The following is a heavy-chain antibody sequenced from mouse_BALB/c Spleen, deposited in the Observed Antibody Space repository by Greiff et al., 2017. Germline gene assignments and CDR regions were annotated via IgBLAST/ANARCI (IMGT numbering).Heavy chain of an antibody. Sequence: QVQLKESGPGLVAPSQSLSITCTVSGFSLTSYGVHWVRQPPGKGLEWLGVIWVGGSTNYNSALMSRLSISKDNSKSQVFLKMNSLQTDDTAMYYCAREDYRYDGFAYWGQGTLVTVSA. V-gene: IGHV2-9*02. CDR2: IWVGGST. D-gene: IGHD2-14*01. J-gene: IGHJ3*01. CDR1: GFSLTSYG. CDR3: AREDYRYDGFAY.